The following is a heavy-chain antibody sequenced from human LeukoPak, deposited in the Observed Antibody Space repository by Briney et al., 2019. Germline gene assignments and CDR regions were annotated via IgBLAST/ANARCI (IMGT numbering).Heavy chain of an antibody. D-gene: IGHD1-7*01. CDR1: GFSFSSYS. CDR2: LLYDGSHE. V-gene: IGHV3-30*04. J-gene: IGHJ4*02. Sequence: GGSLRLSCAASGFSFSSYSMHWVRQAPGKGLEWVAELLYDGSHEFYADVVKGRFTISRDNSKNTLNLQMNSLRGEDTAVYYYARDSDNWNYDVWGQGTLVTVSS. CDR3: ARDSDNWNYDV.